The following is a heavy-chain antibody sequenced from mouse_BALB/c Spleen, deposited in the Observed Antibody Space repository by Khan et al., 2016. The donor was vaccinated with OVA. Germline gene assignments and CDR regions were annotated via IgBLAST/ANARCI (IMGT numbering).Heavy chain of an antibody. D-gene: IGHD1-2*01. Sequence: EVQGVESGGDLVKPGGSLKLSCAASGFTFSSYGMSWVRQTPDKRLEWVATISSGGHYTYFPDSVRGRFTISRDNAKNTLYLQMSSLKSEDTAMYDCARTMTTAKGDYYAMDYWGQGTSVTVSS. CDR2: ISSGGHYT. V-gene: IGHV5-6*01. J-gene: IGHJ4*01. CDR1: GFTFSSYG. CDR3: ARTMTTAKGDYYAMDY.